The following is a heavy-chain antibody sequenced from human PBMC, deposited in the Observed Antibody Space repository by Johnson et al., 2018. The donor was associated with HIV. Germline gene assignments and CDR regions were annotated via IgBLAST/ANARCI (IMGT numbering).Heavy chain of an antibody. V-gene: IGHV3-30-3*01. CDR1: GFTFDDYA. CDR3: ANTSPGSGSCGAFDI. D-gene: IGHD3-10*01. Sequence: QVQLVESGGGLVQPGRSLRLSCAASGFTFDDYAMHWVRQAPGKGLEWVAVISYDGSNKYYADSVKGRFTISRDNSKNTLYLQMNSLRAEDTAVYYCANTSPGSGSCGAFDIWGQGTMVSVSS. CDR2: ISYDGSNK. J-gene: IGHJ3*02.